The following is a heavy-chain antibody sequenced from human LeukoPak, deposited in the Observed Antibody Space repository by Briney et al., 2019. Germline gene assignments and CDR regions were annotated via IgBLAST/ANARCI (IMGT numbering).Heavy chain of an antibody. CDR3: ARDYYDSRGEAFDI. CDR2: IYYSGTT. V-gene: IGHV4-59*11. CDR1: GGSIGSHY. D-gene: IGHD3-22*01. Sequence: SETLSLTCTVSGGSIGSHYWSRIRQPPGEGLEWIGYIYYSGTTSYNPSLKSRVTISVDTSKNQFSLKLSSVTAADTAVYYCARDYYDSRGEAFDIWGLGTMVTVSS. J-gene: IGHJ3*02.